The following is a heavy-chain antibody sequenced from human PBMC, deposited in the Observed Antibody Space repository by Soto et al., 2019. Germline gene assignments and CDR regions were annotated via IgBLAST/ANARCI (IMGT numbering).Heavy chain of an antibody. CDR2: ITSSSSYT. V-gene: IGHV3-11*06. Sequence: GGSLRLSCAASGFTFSDFYMSWIRQAPGKGLEWVSYITSSSSYTNYAGSVKGRFTVSRDNAKNSLYLQMNSLRAEDTAVYYCAKDPFITMIVVVNYFDYWGQGTLVTVSS. CDR3: AKDPFITMIVVVNYFDY. D-gene: IGHD3-22*01. CDR1: GFTFSDFY. J-gene: IGHJ4*02.